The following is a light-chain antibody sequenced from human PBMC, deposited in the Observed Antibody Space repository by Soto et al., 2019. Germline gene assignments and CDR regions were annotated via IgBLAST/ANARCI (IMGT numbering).Light chain of an antibody. J-gene: IGKJ3*01. V-gene: IGKV3-11*01. CDR2: DAS. CDR1: QGIGRY. CDR3: QQRSNWPLT. Sequence: EIVLTQSPGTLSLSPGQSDTLSCRASQGIGRYLAWFQQKPGQAPRLLIYDASPRATGIPARFSGSGSGTDFPLSISSLEPEDFAVYYCQQRSNWPLTFGPGTKVEI.